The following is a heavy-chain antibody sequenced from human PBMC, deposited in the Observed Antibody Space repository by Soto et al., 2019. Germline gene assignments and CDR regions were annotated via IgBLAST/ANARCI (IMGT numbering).Heavy chain of an antibody. CDR1: GFSLSTSGMC. D-gene: IGHD6-13*01. CDR2: IDWDDDK. Sequence: GSGPTLVNPTQALTLTCTFSGFSLSTSGMCVSWIRQPPGKALEWLARIDWDDDKYYSTSLKTRLTISKDTSKNQVVLTMTNMDPVDTATYYCARTVIAAAGTPWFDPWGQGALVTVSS. CDR3: ARTVIAAAGTPWFDP. J-gene: IGHJ5*02. V-gene: IGHV2-70*11.